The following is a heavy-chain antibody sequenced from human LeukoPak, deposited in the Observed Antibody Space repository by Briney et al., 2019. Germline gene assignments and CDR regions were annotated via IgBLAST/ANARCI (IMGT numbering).Heavy chain of an antibody. V-gene: IGHV4-4*02. J-gene: IGHJ4*02. CDR1: GGSISSSNW. CDR3: ARSARDSEYTNMDY. Sequence: SGTLSLTCAVSGGSISSSNWWSWVRQPPGKGLEWIGEIYHSGSTNYNPSLKSRVTISVDKSKNHFSLNLSSVTAEDTAVYYCARSARDSEYTNMDYWGQGTLVTVSS. CDR2: IYHSGST. D-gene: IGHD5-18*01.